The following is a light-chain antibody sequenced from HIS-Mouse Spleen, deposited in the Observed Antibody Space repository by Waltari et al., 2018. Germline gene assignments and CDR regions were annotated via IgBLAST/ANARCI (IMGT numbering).Light chain of an antibody. CDR2: DVS. J-gene: IGLJ2*01. V-gene: IGLV2-11*01. CDR3: CSYAGSYTLV. CDR1: SSDVGGYYY. Sequence: QSALTQPRSVSGSPGQSVPISCTGTSSDVGGYYYVPWYQQHPGKAPKLMIYDVSKRPSGVPDRFAGSKSGNTASLTISGLQAEDEADYYCCSYAGSYTLVFGGGTKLTVL.